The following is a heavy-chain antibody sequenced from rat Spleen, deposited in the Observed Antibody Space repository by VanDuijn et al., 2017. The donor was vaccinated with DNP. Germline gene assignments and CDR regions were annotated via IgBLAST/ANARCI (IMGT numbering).Heavy chain of an antibody. Sequence: EEQLLECDGGLVRPGNSLRLSSAASGSVFSDYAMACIRQSPKMGLEWVATISTSGGTTYYRDSVKGRFTISRDNAKSTLYLQVDSLRSEDTATYYCATRMYATDYYYFHDWGQGVMVTVSS. D-gene: IGHD1-6*01. CDR3: ATRMYATDYYYFHD. CDR1: GSVFSDYA. V-gene: IGHV5S23*01. CDR2: ISTSGGTT. J-gene: IGHJ2*01.